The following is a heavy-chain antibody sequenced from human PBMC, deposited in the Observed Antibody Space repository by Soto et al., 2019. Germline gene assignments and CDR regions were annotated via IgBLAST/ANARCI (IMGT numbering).Heavy chain of an antibody. V-gene: IGHV1-69*13. J-gene: IGHJ4*02. CDR3: AAGDSSRYYGG. CDR1: GGTFSSSA. Sequence: SVKVSCKASGGTFSSSAISWVRQAPGQGLEWMGGILPIFGTANYAQKFQGRVTITADESTSTAYMELSNLSSDDTAVYYCAAGDSSRYYGGWGQGSHVTVSS. D-gene: IGHD3-22*01. CDR2: ILPIFGTA.